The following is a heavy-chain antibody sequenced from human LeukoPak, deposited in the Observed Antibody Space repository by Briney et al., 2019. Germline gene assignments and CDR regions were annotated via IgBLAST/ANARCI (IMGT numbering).Heavy chain of an antibody. CDR1: GFTFSSYE. D-gene: IGHD3-9*01. V-gene: IGHV3-48*03. CDR3: AKEAVILTGYYFYYMDV. J-gene: IGHJ6*03. CDR2: ISSSGSTK. Sequence: GGSLRLSCAASGFTFSSYEMNWVRQAPGKGLEWVSYISSSGSTKYYADSVKGRFTISRDNAKNSLYLQMNSLRAEDTALYYCAKEAVILTGYYFYYMDVWGKGTTVTISS.